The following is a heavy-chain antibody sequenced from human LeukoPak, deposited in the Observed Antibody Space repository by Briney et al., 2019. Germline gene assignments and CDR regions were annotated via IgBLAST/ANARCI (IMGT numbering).Heavy chain of an antibody. V-gene: IGHV3-7*03. CDR2: IKQDGSEK. Sequence: GGTLRLSCAASGFTFSSYGMSWVRQAPGKGLEWVANIKQDGSEKYYVDSVKGRFTISRDNAKNSLYLQMNSLRADDTAVYYCARERGRGQVSPYFDYWGQGTLVTVSS. D-gene: IGHD6-6*01. CDR1: GFTFSSYG. CDR3: ARERGRGQVSPYFDY. J-gene: IGHJ4*02.